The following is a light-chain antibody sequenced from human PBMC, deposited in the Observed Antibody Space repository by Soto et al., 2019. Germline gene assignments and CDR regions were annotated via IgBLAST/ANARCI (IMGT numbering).Light chain of an antibody. Sequence: QSVLTQPPAGSGTPGQGVTISCSGSSSNIGSNTVNWYQQLPGTAPKLLIYSNNQRPSGVPDRFSGSKSGTSASLAISGLQSEDEADYYCAAWGDSLNGYVFGTGTKVTVL. V-gene: IGLV1-44*01. CDR1: SSNIGSNT. CDR2: SNN. CDR3: AAWGDSLNGYV. J-gene: IGLJ1*01.